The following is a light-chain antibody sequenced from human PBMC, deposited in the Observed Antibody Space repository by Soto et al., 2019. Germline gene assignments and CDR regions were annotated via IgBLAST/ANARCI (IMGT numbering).Light chain of an antibody. CDR2: KAS. CDR3: QQYNSYWT. Sequence: DIQMTQSPSTLSASVGDRVTITCRASQSISSWLAWYQEKPGKAPKLLIYKASNLGSGVPSRFSGSGSGTEFTLTISSLQPDDFATYYCQQYNSYWTFGQGTKVEI. CDR1: QSISSW. V-gene: IGKV1-5*03. J-gene: IGKJ1*01.